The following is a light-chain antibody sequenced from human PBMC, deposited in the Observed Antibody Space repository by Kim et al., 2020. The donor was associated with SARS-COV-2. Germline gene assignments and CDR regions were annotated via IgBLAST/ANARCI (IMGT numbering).Light chain of an antibody. J-gene: IGLJ2*01. CDR3: QTWGTGIMV. V-gene: IGLV4-69*02. CDR2: LKSDGSH. Sequence: QLVLTQSPSASASLGASVKLTCTLSSGHSSYAITWHRQQPEKGPRYLMKLKSDGSHSKGDGIPDRFSGSSSGAERYLTISSLQSEDEADYYCQTWGTGIMVFGGGTKLTVL. CDR1: SGHSSYA.